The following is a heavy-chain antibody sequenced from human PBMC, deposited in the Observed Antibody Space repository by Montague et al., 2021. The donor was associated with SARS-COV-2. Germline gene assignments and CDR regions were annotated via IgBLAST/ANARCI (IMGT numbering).Heavy chain of an antibody. D-gene: IGHD6-19*01. CDR1: GGSFSSYY. V-gene: IGHV4-59*01. CDR3: ARGSGWLRNAFDV. CDR2: IYYSGST. Sequence: SETLSLTCTVSGGSFSSYYWSWIRQPPGKGLEWIGYIYYSGSTNXNPSLKSRVTISVDTSKNQFSLKLSSVTAADTAVYYCARGSGWLRNAFDVWGQGAMVTGSS. J-gene: IGHJ3*01.